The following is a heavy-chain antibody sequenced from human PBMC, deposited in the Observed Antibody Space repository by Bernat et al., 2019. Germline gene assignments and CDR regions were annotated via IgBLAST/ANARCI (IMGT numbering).Heavy chain of an antibody. CDR1: GGSISSSNW. Sequence: QVQLQESGPGLVKPSGTLSLTCAVSGGSISSSNWWSWVRQPPGKGLEWIGEIYHSGSTNYNPSLKSRVTISVDKSKNQFSMKVSSVNAADTAVYYCARGDTSSSGYYYYGMDVWGQGTTVTVSS. J-gene: IGHJ6*02. D-gene: IGHD6-6*01. CDR3: ARGDTSSSGYYYYGMDV. V-gene: IGHV4-4*02. CDR2: IYHSGST.